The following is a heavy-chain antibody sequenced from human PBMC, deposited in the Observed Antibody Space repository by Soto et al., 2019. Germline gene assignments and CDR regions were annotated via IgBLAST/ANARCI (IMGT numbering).Heavy chain of an antibody. V-gene: IGHV3-30-3*01. Sequence: QVQLVESGGGVVQPGRSLRLSCAASGFTFSSYAMHWVRQAPGKGLEWVAVISYDGSNKYYADSVKGRFTISRDNSKNTLYLQMNSLRAEDTAVYYCARDGSGGLIVVVIMGDAFDIWGQGTMVTVSS. J-gene: IGHJ3*02. D-gene: IGHD3-22*01. CDR2: ISYDGSNK. CDR1: GFTFSSYA. CDR3: ARDGSGGLIVVVIMGDAFDI.